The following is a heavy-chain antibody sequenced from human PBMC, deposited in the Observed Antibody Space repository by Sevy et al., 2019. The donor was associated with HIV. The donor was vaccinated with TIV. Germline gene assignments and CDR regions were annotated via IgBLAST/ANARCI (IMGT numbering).Heavy chain of an antibody. CDR1: GFTFSTYT. V-gene: IGHV3-21*01. CDR3: ARGRPRTKAFDI. J-gene: IGHJ3*02. Sequence: PGGSLRLSCAASGFTFSTYTMNWVRQAPGKGLEWVSSISSGSSYIYYADSVKGRFTISRDNAKNSLYLQMNSLRAEDTAVYYCARGRPRTKAFDIWGQGTMVTVSS. D-gene: IGHD1-7*01. CDR2: ISSGSSYI.